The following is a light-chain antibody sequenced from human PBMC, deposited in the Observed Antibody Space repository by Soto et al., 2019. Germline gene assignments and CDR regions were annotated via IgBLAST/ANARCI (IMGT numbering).Light chain of an antibody. CDR1: QGITSY. Sequence: DIQLSQSPSFRSASLVYRFTITCLASQGITSYLAWYQQKPGKAPKLLIYAASTLQSGVPSRFSGSGSGRDFTLTISSLQPEDFATYYCLLDYAYFWAFGQGTKV. J-gene: IGKJ1*01. CDR3: LLDYAYFWA. V-gene: IGKV1-9*01. CDR2: AAS.